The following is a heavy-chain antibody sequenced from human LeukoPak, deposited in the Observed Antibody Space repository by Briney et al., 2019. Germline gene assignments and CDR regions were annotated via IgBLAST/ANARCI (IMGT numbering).Heavy chain of an antibody. V-gene: IGHV3-7*01. J-gene: IGHJ3*02. CDR1: GFTFSSYW. Sequence: GGSLRLSCAASGFTFSSYWMSWVRQAPGKGLEWVANIKQDGSEKYYVDSVKGRFTISRDNAKNSLYLQMNSLRAEDTAEYFCGRGGNGIDIWGQGTTVTVSS. D-gene: IGHD2-8*01. CDR3: GRGGNGIDI. CDR2: IKQDGSEK.